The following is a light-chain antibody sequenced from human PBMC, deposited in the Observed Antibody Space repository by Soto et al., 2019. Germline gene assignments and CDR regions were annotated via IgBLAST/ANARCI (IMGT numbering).Light chain of an antibody. CDR2: GVT. Sequence: QSALTQPASVSGSPGQSITISCTGSNSDIGAYNYVSWYQQHPGKAPKLIIHGVTNRPSGVSHRFSGSKSDYTASLTISGLQAEDEGDYYCSSFSSDTTLFVFGGGTKVTVL. J-gene: IGLJ1*01. CDR3: SSFSSDTTLFV. CDR1: NSDIGAYNY. V-gene: IGLV2-14*01.